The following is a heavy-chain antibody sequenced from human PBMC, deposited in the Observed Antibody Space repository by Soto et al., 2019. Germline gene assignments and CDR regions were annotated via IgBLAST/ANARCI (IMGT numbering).Heavy chain of an antibody. Sequence: SGPTLVNPTQTLTLTCTFSGLSLSTSGEAVGWIRQPPGKALEWLALIYWDDDKRYNPTLKTRLTITKDTSKNQMVLALTNMDPVDTATYYCAHYVSSSPAGWFDPWGQGILVTVSS. CDR2: IYWDDDK. CDR1: GLSLSTSGEA. CDR3: AHYVSSSPAGWFDP. J-gene: IGHJ5*02. D-gene: IGHD3-10*02. V-gene: IGHV2-5*02.